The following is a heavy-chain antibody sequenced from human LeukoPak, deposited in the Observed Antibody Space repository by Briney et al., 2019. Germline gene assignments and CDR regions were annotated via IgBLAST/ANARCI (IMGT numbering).Heavy chain of an antibody. J-gene: IGHJ4*02. CDR1: GFTCRSDA. CDR2: ISGSGSST. CDR3: AKSVGGVTALAYCGGACYYFDY. V-gene: IGHV3-23*01. Sequence: GGSLRRSCAASGFTCRSDAMSWGRQAPGKGLKWVSTISGSGSSTYYADSVKGRFTISRDNYKNTLYLQMNSLRAGDTAVYYCAKSVGGVTALAYCGGACYYFDYWGQGTLVTVSS. D-gene: IGHD2-21*02.